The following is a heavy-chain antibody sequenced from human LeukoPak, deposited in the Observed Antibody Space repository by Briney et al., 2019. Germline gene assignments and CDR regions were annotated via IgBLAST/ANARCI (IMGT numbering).Heavy chain of an antibody. V-gene: IGHV4-4*02. Sequence: SGTLSLTCAVSGGSISSSNWWSWVRQPPGKGLEWIGEIYHSGSTNYNPSLKSRVTISVDKSKNQFSLKLSSVTAADTAVYYCARSRWVVPAAMAYYYYYGMDAWGQGTTVTVSS. CDR2: IYHSGST. J-gene: IGHJ6*02. CDR3: ARSRWVVPAAMAYYYYYGMDA. CDR1: GGSISSSNW. D-gene: IGHD2-2*01.